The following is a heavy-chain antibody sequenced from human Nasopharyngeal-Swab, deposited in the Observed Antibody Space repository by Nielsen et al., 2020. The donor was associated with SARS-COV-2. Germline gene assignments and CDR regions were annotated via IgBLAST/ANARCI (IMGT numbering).Heavy chain of an antibody. CDR1: GYTLTELS. V-gene: IGHV1-24*01. CDR3: ATIAVAQVIADDY. J-gene: IGHJ4*02. CDR2: FDPENVET. D-gene: IGHD6-19*01. Sequence: ASVKVSCKVSGYTLTELSMHWVRQAPGKGLEWMGGFDPENVETIYAQKFQGRVSMTEDTSIDTAYMELSSLRSEDTAVYYCATIAVAQVIADDYWGQGTLVTVSS.